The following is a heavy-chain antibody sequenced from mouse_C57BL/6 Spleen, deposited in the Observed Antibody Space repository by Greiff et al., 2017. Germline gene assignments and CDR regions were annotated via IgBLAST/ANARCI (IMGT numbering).Heavy chain of an antibody. CDR2: INPNYGTT. Sequence: VQLQQSGPELAKPADSVKISCKASGYSFTDYNMNWVKQCKGKSLEWIGVINPNYGTTSYHQQFKGKATLTVDPSSSTASMQHHRLTSEDSAVYYCARRDNYGYCDYWGQGTTRTVSS. J-gene: IGHJ2*01. D-gene: IGHD1-1*01. CDR1: GYSFTDYN. V-gene: IGHV1-39*01. CDR3: ARRDNYGYCDY.